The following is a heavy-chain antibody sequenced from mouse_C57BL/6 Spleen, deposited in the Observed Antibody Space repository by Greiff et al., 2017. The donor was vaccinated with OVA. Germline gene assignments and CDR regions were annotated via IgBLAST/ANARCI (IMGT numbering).Heavy chain of an antibody. CDR3: ARPPYYYGSSYWYFDV. Sequence: VQLQQPGTELVKPGASVKLSCKASGYTFTSYWMHWVKQRPGQGLEWIGNINPSNGGTNYNEKFKSKATLTVEKSSSTAYMQLSSLTSEDSAVYYCARPPYYYGSSYWYFDVWGTGTTVTVSA. V-gene: IGHV1-53*01. D-gene: IGHD1-1*01. CDR1: GYTFTSYW. CDR2: INPSNGGT. J-gene: IGHJ1*03.